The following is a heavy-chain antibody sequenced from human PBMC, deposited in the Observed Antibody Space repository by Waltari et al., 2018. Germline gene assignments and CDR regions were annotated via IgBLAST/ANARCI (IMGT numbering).Heavy chain of an antibody. V-gene: IGHV5-51*01. D-gene: IGHD6-19*01. CDR1: GYSFTSYW. J-gene: IGHJ4*02. CDR2: IYPGDSDT. CDR3: ARQNSGWYQVVDY. Sequence: EVQLVQSGAEVKKPGESLKISCKGSGYSFTSYWIGWVRQKPGKCLEWMGIIYPGDSDTRYSPAFQGQVTISADKSIGTAYLQWSSLKASDTAMYYCARQNSGWYQVVDYWGQGTLVTVSS.